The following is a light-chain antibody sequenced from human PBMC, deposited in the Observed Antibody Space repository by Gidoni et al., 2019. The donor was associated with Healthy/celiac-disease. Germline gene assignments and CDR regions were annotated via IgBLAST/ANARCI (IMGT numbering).Light chain of an antibody. CDR1: QSVSSN. J-gene: IGKJ2*01. V-gene: IGKV3D-15*01. Sequence: SQSVSSNLAWYQQKPGQAPRLLIYGASTRATGIPARFSGSGSGTEFTLTISSLQSEDFAVYYCQQYNNWPPGDTFGQXTKLEIK. CDR2: GAS. CDR3: QQYNNWPPGDT.